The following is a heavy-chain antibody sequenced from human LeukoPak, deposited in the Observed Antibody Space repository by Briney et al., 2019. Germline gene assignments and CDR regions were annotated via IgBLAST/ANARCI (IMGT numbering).Heavy chain of an antibody. V-gene: IGHV3-21*01. CDR3: ARVGGSGSYYLDY. CDR2: ISSSGSYI. J-gene: IGHJ4*02. D-gene: IGHD3-10*01. Sequence: GGSLRLSCAASGFTFSSYSMNWVRQAPGKGLEWVASISSSGSYIYYADSVKGRFTISRDNAKNSLYLQMNSLRAEDTAVYYCARVGGSGSYYLDYWGQGTLVTVSS. CDR1: GFTFSSYS.